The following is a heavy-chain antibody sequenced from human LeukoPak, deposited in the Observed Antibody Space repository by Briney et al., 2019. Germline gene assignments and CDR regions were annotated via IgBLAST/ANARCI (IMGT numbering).Heavy chain of an antibody. CDR1: GFTFSSYA. Sequence: PGGSLRLSCAASGFTFSSYAMSWVRQAPGKGLEWVSAISGSGGSTYYADSVKGRFTISRDNSKNTLYLQMDSLRAEDTAVYYCAKARAYRSSWFFDYWGQGTLVTVSS. CDR2: ISGSGGST. CDR3: AKARAYRSSWFFDY. J-gene: IGHJ4*02. V-gene: IGHV3-23*01. D-gene: IGHD6-13*01.